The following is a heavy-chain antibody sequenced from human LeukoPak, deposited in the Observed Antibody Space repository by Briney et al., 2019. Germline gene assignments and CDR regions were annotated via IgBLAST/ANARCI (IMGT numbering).Heavy chain of an antibody. CDR2: INHSGST. D-gene: IGHD3-22*01. CDR1: GGSFSGYS. Sequence: SETLSLTCAVSGGSFSGYSWSWIRQPPGKGLEWIGEINHSGSTNYNPSLKSRVTISVDTSTNQFSLQLSTVTAADTAVYYCARVGYYYDSSGYYYAFDYWGQGTLVTVSS. V-gene: IGHV4-34*01. CDR3: ARVGYYYDSSGYYYAFDY. J-gene: IGHJ4*02.